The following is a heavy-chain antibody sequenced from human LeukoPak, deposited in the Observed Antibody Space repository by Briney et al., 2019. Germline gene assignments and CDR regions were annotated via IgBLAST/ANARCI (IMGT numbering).Heavy chain of an antibody. Sequence: SETLSLTCTVSGGSISNLFWTWIRQPPGKGLEWIGYFSYSGGTTYNPSLKSRVTISIDTSKNQFSLNLNSVTAADTAVYYCAREGPLGKYYDYWGPGTLVTVSS. CDR3: AREGPLGKYYDY. D-gene: IGHD3-16*01. CDR1: GGSISNLF. CDR2: FSYSGGT. V-gene: IGHV4-59*01. J-gene: IGHJ4*02.